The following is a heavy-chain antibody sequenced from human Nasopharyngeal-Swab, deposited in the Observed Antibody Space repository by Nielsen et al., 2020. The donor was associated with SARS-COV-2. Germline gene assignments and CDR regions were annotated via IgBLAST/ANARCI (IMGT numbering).Heavy chain of an antibody. CDR1: GGTFSSYA. CDR2: IIPIFGTA. V-gene: IGHV1-69*06. Sequence: SVKVSCKASGGTFSSYAISWVRQAPGQGLEWMGGIIPIFGTANYAQKFQGRVTITADKSTSAAYMELSSLRSEDTAVYYCARDLAGANIAAAGWFDPWGQGTLVTVSS. J-gene: IGHJ5*02. D-gene: IGHD6-13*01. CDR3: ARDLAGANIAAAGWFDP.